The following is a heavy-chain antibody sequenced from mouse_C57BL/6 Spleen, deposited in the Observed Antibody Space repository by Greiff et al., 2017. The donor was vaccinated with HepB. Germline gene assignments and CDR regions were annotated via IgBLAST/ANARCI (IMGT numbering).Heavy chain of an antibody. V-gene: IGHV1-82*01. CDR3: ARHYDYDTYAMDY. Sequence: QVQLQQSGPELVKPGASVKISCKASGYAFSSSWMNWVKQRPGKGLEWIGRIYPGDGDTNYNGKFKGKATLTADKSSSTAYMQLSSLTSEDSAVYFCARHYDYDTYAMDYWGQGTSVTVSS. CDR2: IYPGDGDT. D-gene: IGHD2-4*01. CDR1: GYAFSSSW. J-gene: IGHJ4*01.